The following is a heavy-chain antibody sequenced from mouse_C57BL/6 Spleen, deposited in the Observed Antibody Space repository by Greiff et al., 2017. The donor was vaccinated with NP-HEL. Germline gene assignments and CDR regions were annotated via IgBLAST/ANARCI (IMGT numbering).Heavy chain of an antibody. D-gene: IGHD2-1*01. V-gene: IGHV1-15*01. CDR2: IDPETGGT. Sequence: QVQLKESGAELVRPGASVTLSCKASGYTFTDYEMHWVKQTPVHGLEWIGAIDPETGGTAYNQKFKGKAILTADKSSSTAYMELRSLTSEDSAVYYCTRSGDGTYWGQGTLVTVSA. CDR1: GYTFTDYE. J-gene: IGHJ3*01. CDR3: TRSGDGTY.